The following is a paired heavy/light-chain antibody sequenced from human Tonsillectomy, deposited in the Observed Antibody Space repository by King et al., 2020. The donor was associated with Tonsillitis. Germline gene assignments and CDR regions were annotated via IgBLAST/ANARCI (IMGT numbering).Heavy chain of an antibody. CDR2: IYYSGST. V-gene: IGHV4-31*03. CDR3: GRSGEDYGDSGLIGYFHGMDV. CDR1: GGSISSGGYY. Sequence: QVQLQESGPGLVKPSQTLSLTCTVSGGSISSGGYYWSWIRQHPGKGLEWIGYIYYSGSTYYNPSLKSRVTISADTSKNQFSLKVSSVTAADTAVYYCGRSGEDYGDSGLIGYFHGMDVWGQGTTVTVSS. D-gene: IGHD4-17*01. J-gene: IGHJ6*02.
Light chain of an antibody. V-gene: IGKV3-11*01. CDR2: DAS. CDR3: QQRSDWPLT. J-gene: IGKJ4*01. CDR1: QSVSSY. Sequence: DIVLTQSPATLSLSPGERATLSCRASQSVSSYLAWYQQKPGQAPRLLIYDASNRATGIPARFSGSGSGTDFTLTISSLEPEDFAVYYCQQRSDWPLTFGGGTKVEIK.